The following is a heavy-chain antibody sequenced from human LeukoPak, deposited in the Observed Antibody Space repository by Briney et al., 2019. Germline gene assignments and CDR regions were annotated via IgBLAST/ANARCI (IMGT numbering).Heavy chain of an antibody. Sequence: SETLSLTCTVSGGSISSYYWSWIRQPPGKGLEWIGYIYYSGSTNYNPSLKSRVTISVDTSKNQFSLKLSSVTAADTAVYYCARRGGTVAFDIWGQGTMVTVSS. V-gene: IGHV4-59*01. J-gene: IGHJ3*02. CDR1: GGSISSYY. CDR2: IYYSGST. CDR3: ARRGGTVAFDI.